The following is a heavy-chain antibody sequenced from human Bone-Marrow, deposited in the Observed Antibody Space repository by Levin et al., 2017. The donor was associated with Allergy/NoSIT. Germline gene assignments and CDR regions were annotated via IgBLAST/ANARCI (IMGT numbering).Heavy chain of an antibody. D-gene: IGHD2-2*01. CDR3: ARDHCISTSCYLEDYYYYGMDV. V-gene: IGHV3-30-3*01. J-gene: IGHJ6*02. CDR1: GFTFSSYA. Sequence: GGSLRLSCAASGFTFSSYAMHWVRQAPGKGLEWVAVISYDGSNKYYADSVKGRFTIPRDNSKNTLYLQMNSLRAEDTALYYCARDHCISTSCYLEDYYYYGMDVWGQGTTVTVSS. CDR2: ISYDGSNK.